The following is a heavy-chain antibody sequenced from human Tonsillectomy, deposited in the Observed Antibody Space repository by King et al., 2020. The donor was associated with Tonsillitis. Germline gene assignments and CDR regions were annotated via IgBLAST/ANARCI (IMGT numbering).Heavy chain of an antibody. CDR1: GFTCSTYG. D-gene: IGHD3-22*01. CDR2: IRYDGSNK. Sequence: VQLVESGGGVVQPGGPLRLSCAASGFTCSTYGMHWVRQAPGKGLEWVAFIRYDGSNKYYADSVKGRFTISRDNSKNTLFLQMNSLRAEDTAVYYCAKEGENDSSGAFDYCGQGTLVTVSS. CDR3: AKEGENDSSGAFDY. V-gene: IGHV3-30*02. J-gene: IGHJ4*02.